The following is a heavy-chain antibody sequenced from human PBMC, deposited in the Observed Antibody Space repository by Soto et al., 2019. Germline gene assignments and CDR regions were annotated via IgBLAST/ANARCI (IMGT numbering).Heavy chain of an antibody. D-gene: IGHD2-2*01. Sequence: ASVKVSCKASGYTFTGYYIHWVRQAPGQGLEWMGWINPNSGGTNYAQKFQGWVTMTRDTSISTAYMALSRLRSDDTAVYYCARGIVVVPAAIGYYYYGMDVWGQGTTVTVSS. CDR3: ARGIVVVPAAIGYYYYGMDV. CDR2: INPNSGGT. J-gene: IGHJ6*02. CDR1: GYTFTGYY. V-gene: IGHV1-2*04.